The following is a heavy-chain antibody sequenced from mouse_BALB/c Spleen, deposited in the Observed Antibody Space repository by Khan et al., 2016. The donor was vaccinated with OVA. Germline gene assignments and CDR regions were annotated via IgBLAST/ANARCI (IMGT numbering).Heavy chain of an antibody. CDR2: VNPNTGGS. J-gene: IGHJ3*01. CDR3: ARGYDFFAY. V-gene: IGHV1-26*01. CDR1: GYSFTLYY. D-gene: IGHD2-14*01. Sequence: EVQLQQSGPDLVKPGASVKISCKASGYSFTLYYMTWVKQSHGKSLEWIGRVNPNTGGSEYNQEFKGKAILTVDKSSNTAYMELHSLPSEDSAVYYCARGYDFFAYWGQGTLVTVSA.